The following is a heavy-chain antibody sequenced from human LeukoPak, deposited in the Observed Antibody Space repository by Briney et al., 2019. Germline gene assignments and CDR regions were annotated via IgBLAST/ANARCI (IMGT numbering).Heavy chain of an antibody. D-gene: IGHD1-26*01. J-gene: IGHJ3*02. CDR3: ARDVSGSYVTDALKI. V-gene: IGHV1-18*01. CDR1: GYSFTNYG. Sequence: ASVKVSCKASGYSFTNYGISWVRQAPGQGLEWMGWISPSNGNTNYAQRFQGRVTMTTDTSTSTVYMGLRNLRSDDTAVYYCARDVSGSYVTDALKIWGQGTLVTVSS. CDR2: ISPSNGNT.